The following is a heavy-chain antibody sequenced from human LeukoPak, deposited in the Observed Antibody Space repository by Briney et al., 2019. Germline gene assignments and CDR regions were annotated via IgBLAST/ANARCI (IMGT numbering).Heavy chain of an antibody. D-gene: IGHD3-16*02. J-gene: IGHJ4*02. Sequence: ASVKVSCKASGYTFTCYYMHWVRQAPGQGLEWMGIINPSGGSTSYAQKFQGRVTMTRDTSTSTVYMELSSLRSEDTAVYYCARGHDYVWGSYRPFDYWGQGTLVTVSS. CDR3: ARGHDYVWGSYRPFDY. CDR1: GYTFTCYY. V-gene: IGHV1-46*01. CDR2: INPSGGST.